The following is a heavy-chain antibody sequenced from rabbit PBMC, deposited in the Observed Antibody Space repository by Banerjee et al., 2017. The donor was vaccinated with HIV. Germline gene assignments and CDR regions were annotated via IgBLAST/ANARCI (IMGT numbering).Heavy chain of an antibody. CDR2: INTSTGNT. J-gene: IGHJ2*01. D-gene: IGHD1-1*01. V-gene: IGHV1S45*01. CDR3: AISSRGYDNGFDP. CDR1: GFSFSNKYV. Sequence: QEQLEESGGDLVKPEGSLTLTCTASGFSFSNKYVMCWVRQAPGKGLEWIACINTSTGNTVYASWAKGRFTISKTSSTTVTLQMTSLTVADTATYFCAISSRGYDNGFDPLCPGTLVTVS.